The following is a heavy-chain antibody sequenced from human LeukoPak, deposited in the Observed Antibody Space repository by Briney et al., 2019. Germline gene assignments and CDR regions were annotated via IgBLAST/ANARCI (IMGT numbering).Heavy chain of an antibody. CDR1: SDSISSGGYY. Sequence: SQTLSLTCSASSDSISSGGYYWIWIRQHPGKGLEWIGNIYYSGSTYYNPSLKSRVTISVDKSKNQFSLKLNSVTAADTAVYYCARGDTAMDRVDYWGQGALVTVSS. CDR2: IYYSGST. D-gene: IGHD5-18*01. V-gene: IGHV4-31*03. J-gene: IGHJ4*02. CDR3: ARGDTAMDRVDY.